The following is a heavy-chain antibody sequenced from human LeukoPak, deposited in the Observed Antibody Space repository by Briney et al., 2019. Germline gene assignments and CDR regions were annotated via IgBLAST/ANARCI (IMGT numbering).Heavy chain of an antibody. CDR3: ARDGPAQMVDFDY. D-gene: IGHD3-10*01. CDR1: GYTFSGTGWY. Sequence: ASVKVSCKASGYTFSGTGWYLYWLRQAPGQGLECMGWIYPNNGATAYAQKFQGRVAMTRDTSITTAYMELSRLRPDDTAVYYCARDGPAQMVDFDYWGQETLVTVSS. J-gene: IGHJ4*02. V-gene: IGHV1-2*02. CDR2: IYPNNGAT.